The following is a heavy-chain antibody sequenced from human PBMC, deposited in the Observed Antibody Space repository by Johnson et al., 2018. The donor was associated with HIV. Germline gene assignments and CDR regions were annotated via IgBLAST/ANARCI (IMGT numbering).Heavy chain of an antibody. CDR2: INWNGGST. CDR3: ARDWDYYDSSGYYYANMVDAFDV. J-gene: IGHJ3*01. D-gene: IGHD3-22*01. CDR1: GFTFDDYG. Sequence: VQLVESGGGLVKPGGSLRLFCAASGFTFDDYGMSWVRQAPGKGLEWVSGINWNGGSTGYADSVKGRFTISRDNAKNSLYLQMNSLRAEDTALYYCARDWDYYDSSGYYYANMVDAFDVWGQGTVVTVSS. V-gene: IGHV3-20*04.